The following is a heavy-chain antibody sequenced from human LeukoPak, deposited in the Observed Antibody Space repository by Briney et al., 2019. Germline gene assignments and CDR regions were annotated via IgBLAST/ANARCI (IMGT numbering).Heavy chain of an antibody. V-gene: IGHV3-48*01. D-gene: IGHD6-6*01. CDR2: ISSSSSTI. CDR1: GFTLSNAW. CDR3: ARIAARPILDY. J-gene: IGHJ4*02. Sequence: GGSLRLSCAASGFTLSNAWMNWVRQAPGKGLEWVSYISSSSSTIYYADSVKGRFTISRDNAKNSLYLQMNSLRAEDTAVYYCARIAARPILDYWGQGTLVTVSS.